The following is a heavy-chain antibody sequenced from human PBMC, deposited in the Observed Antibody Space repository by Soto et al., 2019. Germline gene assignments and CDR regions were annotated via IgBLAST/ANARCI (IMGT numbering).Heavy chain of an antibody. J-gene: IGHJ4*02. CDR2: IKSKTDGGTT. D-gene: IGHD3-10*01. CDR3: TTCMVRGGKARNTVDY. CDR1: GFTFSNAW. Sequence: EVQLVESGGGLVKPGGSLRLSCAASGFTFSNAWMSWVRLAPGKGLEWVGRIKSKTDGGTTDYAAPVKGRFTISRDDSKNTLYLQMNSLKTEDKAVYYCTTCMVRGGKARNTVDYWGQGTLVTVSS. V-gene: IGHV3-15*01.